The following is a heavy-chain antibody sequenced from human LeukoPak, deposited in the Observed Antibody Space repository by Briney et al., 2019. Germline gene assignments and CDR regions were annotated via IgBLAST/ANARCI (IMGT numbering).Heavy chain of an antibody. CDR2: ISGSGGST. J-gene: IGHJ4*02. D-gene: IGHD6-13*01. Sequence: QPGGSLRLSCAASGFTFSSYAMSWVRQAPGKGLEWVSAISGSGGSTYYADSVTGRFTISRDNSKNTLYLQMNSLRAEDTAVYYCAKGVSSSSRYLPFDYWGQGTLVTVSS. CDR3: AKGVSSSSRYLPFDY. CDR1: GFTFSSYA. V-gene: IGHV3-23*01.